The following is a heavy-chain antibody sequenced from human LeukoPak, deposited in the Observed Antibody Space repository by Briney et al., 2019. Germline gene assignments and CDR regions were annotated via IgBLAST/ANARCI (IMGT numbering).Heavy chain of an antibody. Sequence: PGGSLRLSCTASGFTFGDYALTWVRQAPRKGLEWLGFIRSKTYGGTTELAASVEGRFTISRDDSKSIAYLQMNSLKTEDTAVYYCTRSEYTYYYDGSGYLIDYWGQGTLVTVSS. CDR3: TRSEYTYYYDGSGYLIDY. D-gene: IGHD3-22*01. V-gene: IGHV3-49*04. CDR2: IRSKTYGGTT. CDR1: GFTFGDYA. J-gene: IGHJ4*02.